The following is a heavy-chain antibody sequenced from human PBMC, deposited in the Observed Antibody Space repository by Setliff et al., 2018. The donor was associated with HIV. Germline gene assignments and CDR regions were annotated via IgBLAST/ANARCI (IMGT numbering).Heavy chain of an antibody. Sequence: TLSLTCTVSGGSISAYYWSWIRQTPGKGLEWIATIYTTERISYNPSLRSRVTISVETSQNLFSLRLRSVTAADTAVYYCTRAVQQLPYYYYYYGMDVWGQGTTVTVSS. CDR3: TRAVQQLPYYYYYYGMDV. CDR1: GGSISAYY. CDR2: IYTTERI. J-gene: IGHJ6*02. V-gene: IGHV4-4*08. D-gene: IGHD6-13*01.